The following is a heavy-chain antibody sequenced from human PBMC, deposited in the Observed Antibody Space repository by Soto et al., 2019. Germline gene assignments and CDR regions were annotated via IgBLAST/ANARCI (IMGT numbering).Heavy chain of an antibody. CDR3: ARGGDEYYYDRSPDF. Sequence: GASVNVSCKASGYIFTSYPVHWVRQAPGQRLEWMGWINAANGNTRYSHKFQGRVSITRDTSASTAYMELSGLRSEDTALYFCARGGDEYYYDRSPDFWGQGTLVTVSS. J-gene: IGHJ4*02. D-gene: IGHD3-22*01. V-gene: IGHV1-3*01. CDR2: INAANGNT. CDR1: GYIFTSYP.